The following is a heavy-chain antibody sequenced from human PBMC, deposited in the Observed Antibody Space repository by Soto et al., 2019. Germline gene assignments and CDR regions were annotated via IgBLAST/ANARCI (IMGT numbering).Heavy chain of an antibody. V-gene: IGHV4-34*01. CDR2: INHSGST. CDR1: GGSFSGYY. J-gene: IGHJ6*02. CDR3: ARDYYYYGMDV. Sequence: SETLSLTCAVYGGSFSGYYWSWIRQPPGKGREWIGEINHSGSTNYNPSLKSRVTISVDTSKNQFSLKLSSVTAADTAVYYCARDYYYYGMDVWGQGTTVTVSS.